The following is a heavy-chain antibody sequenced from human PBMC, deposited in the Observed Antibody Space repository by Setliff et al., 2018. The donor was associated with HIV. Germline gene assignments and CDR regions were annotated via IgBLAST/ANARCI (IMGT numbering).Heavy chain of an antibody. J-gene: IGHJ2*01. D-gene: IGHD3-9*01. CDR2: IYYSGTT. Sequence: PSETLSLTCTVSGASVNSNNYYWGWVRQPPGKGLEWIASIYYSGTTYYNPSLKSRVTISVDTSKNQFSLKLSSVTAADTAVYYCARQGAGIQVRYFDWPWDPWTLDFDIWGRGTLVTVSS. CDR3: ARQGAGIQVRYFDWPWDPWTLDFDI. V-gene: IGHV4-39*01. CDR1: GASVNSNNYY.